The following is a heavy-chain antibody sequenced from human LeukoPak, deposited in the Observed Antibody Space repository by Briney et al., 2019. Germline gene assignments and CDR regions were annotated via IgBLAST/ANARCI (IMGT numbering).Heavy chain of an antibody. V-gene: IGHV1-69*01. D-gene: IGHD5-12*01. CDR1: GGTFSSYA. Sequence: SVKVSCKASGGTFSSYAISWVRQAPGQGLKWMGGIIPIFGTANYAQKFQGRVTITADESTSTAYMELSSLRSEDTAVYYCARTDNLHSGYDWIYYFDYWGQGTLVTVSS. CDR3: ARTDNLHSGYDWIYYFDY. J-gene: IGHJ4*02. CDR2: IIPIFGTA.